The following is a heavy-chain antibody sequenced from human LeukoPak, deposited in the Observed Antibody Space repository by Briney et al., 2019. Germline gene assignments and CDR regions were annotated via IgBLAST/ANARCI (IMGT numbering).Heavy chain of an antibody. CDR1: GGTFSSYA. V-gene: IGHV1-69*05. Sequence: ASVKVSCKASGGTFSSYAISWVRQAPGQGLEWMGGIIPIFGTANYAQKFQGRVTMTTDTSTSTAYMELRSLRSDDTAVYYCATLTMVRGVISPGFDPWGQGTLVTVSS. CDR3: ATLTMVRGVISPGFDP. J-gene: IGHJ5*02. CDR2: IIPIFGTA. D-gene: IGHD3-10*01.